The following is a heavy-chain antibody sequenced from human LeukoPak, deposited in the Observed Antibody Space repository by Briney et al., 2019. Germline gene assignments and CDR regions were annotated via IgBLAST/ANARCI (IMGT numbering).Heavy chain of an antibody. V-gene: IGHV7-4-1*02. Sequence: ASVKVSCKASGYTFTSYAMNWVRQAPGQGLEWMGWINTNTGNPTYAQGFTGRFVFSLDTSVSTAYLQISSLKAEDTAVYYCARDRPYDFWSGSAEFVYWGQGTLVTVSS. CDR3: ARDRPYDFWSGSAEFVY. CDR1: GYTFTSYA. J-gene: IGHJ4*02. CDR2: INTNTGNP. D-gene: IGHD3-3*01.